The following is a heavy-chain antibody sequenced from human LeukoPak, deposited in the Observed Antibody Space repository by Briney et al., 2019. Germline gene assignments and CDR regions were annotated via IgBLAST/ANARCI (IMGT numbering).Heavy chain of an antibody. Sequence: SGPALVKPTQTLTLTCTFSGFSRSTSGMCVSWIRQPPGKALEWLARIDWDDDKYYSTSLKTRLTISKDTSKNQVVLTMTNMDPVDTATYYCARHYYDSSGYSFDYWGQGTLVTVPS. D-gene: IGHD3-22*01. CDR2: IDWDDDK. CDR1: GFSRSTSGMC. J-gene: IGHJ4*02. CDR3: ARHYYDSSGYSFDY. V-gene: IGHV2-70*11.